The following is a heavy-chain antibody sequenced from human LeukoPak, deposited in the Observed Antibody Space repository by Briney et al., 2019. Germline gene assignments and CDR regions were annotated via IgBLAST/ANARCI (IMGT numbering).Heavy chain of an antibody. D-gene: IGHD3-22*01. CDR3: AREAEYYYDSSGPYFDY. CDR2: INHSGST. Sequence: PSETLSPTCAVYGGSFSGYYWSWIRQPPGKGLEWIGEINHSGSTNYNPSLKSRVTISVDTSKNQFSLKLSSVTAADTAVYYCAREAEYYYDSSGPYFDYWGQGTLVTVSS. J-gene: IGHJ4*02. V-gene: IGHV4-34*01. CDR1: GGSFSGYY.